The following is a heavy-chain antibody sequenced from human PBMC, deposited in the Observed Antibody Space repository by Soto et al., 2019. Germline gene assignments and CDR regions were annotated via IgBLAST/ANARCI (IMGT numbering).Heavy chain of an antibody. D-gene: IGHD3-22*01. CDR3: ARNVYYYDSSGSATFDY. CDR1: GFTLSSYA. CDR2: ISGSGGST. Sequence: LRLSCAASGFTLSSYAMSWVRQAPGKGLEWVSAISGSGGSTYYADSVKGRFTISRDNSKNTLYLQMNSLRAEDTAVYYCARNVYYYDSSGSATFDYWGQGTLVTVSS. J-gene: IGHJ4*02. V-gene: IGHV3-23*01.